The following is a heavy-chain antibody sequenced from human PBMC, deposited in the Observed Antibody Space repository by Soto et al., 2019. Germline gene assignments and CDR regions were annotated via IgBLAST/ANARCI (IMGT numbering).Heavy chain of an antibody. D-gene: IGHD6-13*01. Sequence: VASVKVSCKASGGTFSSYAISWVRQAPGQGLEWMGGIIPIFGTANYAQKFQGRVTITADKSTSTAYMELSSLRSEDTAVYYCARVVWSAAGTANFDYWGQGTLVTVSS. CDR2: IIPIFGTA. CDR3: ARVVWSAAGTANFDY. CDR1: GGTFSSYA. J-gene: IGHJ4*02. V-gene: IGHV1-69*06.